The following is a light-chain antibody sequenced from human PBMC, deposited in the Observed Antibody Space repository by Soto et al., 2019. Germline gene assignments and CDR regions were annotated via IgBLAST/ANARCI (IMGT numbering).Light chain of an antibody. V-gene: IGKV3-20*01. CDR1: QSVNSSY. CDR2: GAS. Sequence: DIVLTQSPGTLSLSPGERATLSCRASQSVNSSYLAWYQQKPGQAPRLLIYGASSRATAIPDRLSGSGSGTDFTLTISRLEPEDFAVYYCQQYGRSPPMYTFGRGTKLEIK. CDR3: QQYGRSPPMYT. J-gene: IGKJ2*01.